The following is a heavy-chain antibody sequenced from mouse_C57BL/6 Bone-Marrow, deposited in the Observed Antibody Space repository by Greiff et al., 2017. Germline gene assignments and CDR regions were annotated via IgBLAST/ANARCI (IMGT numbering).Heavy chain of an antibody. Sequence: VQLVQPGAELVKPGASVKLSCKASGYTFTSYSMHWVKQRPGQGLEWIGMIHPSSGSTNYNEKFKSKATLTVDKSSITAYMQLSSLTSEDSAVYYCARSGGNGYDGRAWFYYWGQGTRITVTA. J-gene: IGHJ3*01. D-gene: IGHD2-2*01. V-gene: IGHV1-64*01. CDR3: ARSGGNGYDGRAWFYY. CDR2: IHPSSGST. CDR1: GYTFTSYS.